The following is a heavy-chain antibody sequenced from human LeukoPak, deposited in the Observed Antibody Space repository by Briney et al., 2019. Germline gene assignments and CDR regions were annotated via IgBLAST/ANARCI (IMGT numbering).Heavy chain of an antibody. V-gene: IGHV4-34*01. D-gene: IGHD3-16*01. CDR1: GGSFSGYY. CDR3: ARPVGGWFDP. CDR2: VNLSGGT. J-gene: IGHJ5*02. Sequence: PSETLSLTCAVYGGSFSGYYWSWARQPPGMGLEWIGEVNLSGGTNYNPSLKSRITMSLDTSKNHLSLKLSSVTAADTAVYYCARPVGGWFDPWGQGTLVTVSS.